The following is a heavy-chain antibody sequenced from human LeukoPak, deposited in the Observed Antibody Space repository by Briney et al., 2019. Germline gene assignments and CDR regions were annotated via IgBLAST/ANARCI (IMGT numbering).Heavy chain of an antibody. CDR2: IYWDDDK. V-gene: IGHV2-5*02. D-gene: IGHD1-26*01. CDR1: GFSLSTSGVG. Sequence: SGPTLLQPAQTLTLTFTFSGFSLSTSGVGVGWIRQPPGKALEWLALIYWDDDKRYSPSLKSRRTITKDTSKNQVVLTMTNMDPVDTATYYCAHHNWVGATGYWGQGTLVTVSS. J-gene: IGHJ4*02. CDR3: AHHNWVGATGY.